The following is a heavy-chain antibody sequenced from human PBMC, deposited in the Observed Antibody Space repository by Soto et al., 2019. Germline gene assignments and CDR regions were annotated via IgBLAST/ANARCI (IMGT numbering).Heavy chain of an antibody. D-gene: IGHD3-16*01. J-gene: IGHJ3*01. Sequence: QVQLQESGPGLVKPSETLSLTCTVSGDSITTSFWGWIRQPPGKGLAWIGYMFHTGPTKYNPSLESLVTLSVDTSKNQFSLSLSSVTAADTAVYFCARFGRGGFAPWGQGTMVSVSS. CDR3: ARFGRGGFAP. CDR2: MFHTGPT. CDR1: GDSITTSF. V-gene: IGHV4-59*12.